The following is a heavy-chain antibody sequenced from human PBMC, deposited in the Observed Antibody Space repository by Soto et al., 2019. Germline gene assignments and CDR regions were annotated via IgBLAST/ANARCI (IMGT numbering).Heavy chain of an antibody. J-gene: IGHJ4*01. CDR1: GFTFSSYA. Sequence: PGGSLRLSCAASGFTFSSYAMSWVRQAPGKGLEWVSAISGSGGSTYYADSVKGRFTISRDNSKNTLYLQMNSLRAEDTAVYYCAKRSDYTENRGINFDYWGQGTLVTVSS. D-gene: IGHD4-4*01. V-gene: IGHV3-23*01. CDR3: AKRSDYTENRGINFDY. CDR2: ISGSGGST.